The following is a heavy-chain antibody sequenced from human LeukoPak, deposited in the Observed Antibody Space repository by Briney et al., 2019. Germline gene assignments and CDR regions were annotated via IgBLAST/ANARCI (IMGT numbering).Heavy chain of an antibody. D-gene: IGHD6-19*01. CDR3: ARDSSGWYRYYYYYGMDV. Sequence: GGSLRLSCAASGFTFSSYAMSWVRQAPGKGLEWVSAISGSGGSTYYADSVKGRFTISRDSSKNTLYFQMNSLRAEDTAVYYCARDSSGWYRYYYYYGMDVWGQGTTVTVSS. V-gene: IGHV3-23*01. CDR2: ISGSGGST. CDR1: GFTFSSYA. J-gene: IGHJ6*02.